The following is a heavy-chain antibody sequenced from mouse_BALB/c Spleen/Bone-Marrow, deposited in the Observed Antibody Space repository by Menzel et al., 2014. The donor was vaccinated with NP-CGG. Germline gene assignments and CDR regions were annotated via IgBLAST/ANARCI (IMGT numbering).Heavy chain of an antibody. V-gene: IGHV5-17*02. CDR2: ISSGSSTI. CDR3: ARSGSSSGYFDY. D-gene: IGHD1-1*01. Sequence: EVMLVESGGGLVQPGGSRKLSCAASGFTFSSFGMHWVRQAPEKGLEWVAYISSGSSTIYYADTVMGRFTISRDNPKNTLFLQMTSLRSEDTAMYCCARSGSSSGYFDYWGQGTTLTVSS. J-gene: IGHJ2*01. CDR1: GFTFSSFG.